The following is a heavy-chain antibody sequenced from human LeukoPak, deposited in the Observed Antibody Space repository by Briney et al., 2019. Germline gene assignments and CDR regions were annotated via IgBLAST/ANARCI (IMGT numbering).Heavy chain of an antibody. CDR1: GFTFSSYA. CDR2: ISGSGGST. D-gene: IGHD3-22*01. CDR3: AKGNFDSSGYYSNYFDY. J-gene: IGHJ4*02. Sequence: HPGGSLRLSCAASGFTFSSYAMSWVRQAPGKGLEWVSDISGSGGSTHYADSVKGRFTISRDNSKNTLDLQMNSLRAEDTAVYYCAKGNFDSSGYYSNYFDYWGQGTLVTVSS. V-gene: IGHV3-23*01.